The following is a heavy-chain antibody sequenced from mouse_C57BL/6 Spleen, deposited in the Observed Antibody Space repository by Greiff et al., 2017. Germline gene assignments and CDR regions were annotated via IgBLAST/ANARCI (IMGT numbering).Heavy chain of an antibody. V-gene: IGHV1-15*01. J-gene: IGHJ2*01. CDR3: TRGGGLYYFDY. Sequence: QVHVKQSGAELVRPGASVTLSCKASGYTFTDYEMHWVKQTPVHGLEWIGAIDPETGGTAYNQKFKGKAILTADKSSSTAYMELRSLTSEDSAVYYCTRGGGLYYFDYWGQGTTLTVSS. CDR1: GYTFTDYE. CDR2: IDPETGGT.